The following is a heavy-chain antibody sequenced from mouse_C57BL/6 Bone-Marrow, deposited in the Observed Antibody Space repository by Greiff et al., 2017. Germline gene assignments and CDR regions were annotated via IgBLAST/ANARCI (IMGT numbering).Heavy chain of an antibody. CDR2: IYWDDDK. V-gene: IGHV8-12*01. Sequence: QVTLKVSGPGLLQSSQTLSLTCSFSGFSLSTSGMGVSWIRQPSGKGLEWLAHIYWDDDKRYNPSLKSRPSISKDTSRNQVFLKITREDTSDTATYYWARSRPGYYFDDWGQGTTLTVSA. CDR1: GFSLSTSGMG. D-gene: IGHD3-2*02. CDR3: ARSRPGYYFDD. J-gene: IGHJ2*01.